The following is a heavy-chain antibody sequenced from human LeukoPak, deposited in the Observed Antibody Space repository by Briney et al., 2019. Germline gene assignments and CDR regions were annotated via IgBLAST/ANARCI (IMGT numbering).Heavy chain of an antibody. CDR1: GGSISSSSYY. CDR2: IYYSGST. Sequence: KPSETLSLNCTVSGGSISSSSYYWGWIRQPPGKGLEWIGSIYYSGSTYYNPSLKSRVTISVDTSKNQFSLKLSSVTAADTAVYYCARLGYSYGFEPYFDYWGQGTLVTVSS. V-gene: IGHV4-39*01. D-gene: IGHD5-18*01. J-gene: IGHJ4*02. CDR3: ARLGYSYGFEPYFDY.